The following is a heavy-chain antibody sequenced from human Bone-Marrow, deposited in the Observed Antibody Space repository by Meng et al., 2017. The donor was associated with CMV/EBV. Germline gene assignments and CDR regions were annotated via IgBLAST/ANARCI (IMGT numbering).Heavy chain of an antibody. V-gene: IGHV1-69*05. CDR3: ARVSPAARRVRGGGPYYFDY. CDR1: GGTFSSYA. D-gene: IGHD2-2*01. J-gene: IGHJ4*02. Sequence: SVKVSCKASGGTFSSYAISWVRQAPGQGLEWMGGIIPIFGTANYAQKFQGRVTITTDESTSTAYMELSSLRSEDTAVYYCARVSPAARRVRGGGPYYFDYWGQGTLVPVSS. CDR2: IIPIFGTA.